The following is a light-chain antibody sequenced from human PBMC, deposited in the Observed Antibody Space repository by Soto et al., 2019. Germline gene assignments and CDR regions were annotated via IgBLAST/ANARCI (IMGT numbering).Light chain of an antibody. V-gene: IGLV2-14*03. CDR3: SSFTSYSTLV. CDR1: SRDVGGYSY. CDR2: DVN. J-gene: IGLJ2*01. Sequence: QSALTQPASVSGSPGQSITISCTGTSRDVGGYSYVSWYQQHPGKAPKLMIYDVNNRPSGVSDRFSGYKSGNTASLTISGLQAEDESDYYCSSFTSYSTLVFGGGNKLTVL.